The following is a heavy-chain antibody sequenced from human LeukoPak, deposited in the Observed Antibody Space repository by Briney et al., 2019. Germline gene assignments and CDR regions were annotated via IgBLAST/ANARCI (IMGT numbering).Heavy chain of an antibody. J-gene: IGHJ4*02. V-gene: IGHV4-34*01. CDR2: INHSGST. CDR3: ARDSGGSYYSYFDY. CDR1: GGSFSGYY. D-gene: IGHD1-26*01. Sequence: SETLSLTCAVYGGSFSGYYWSWIRQPPGKGLEWIGEINHSGSTNYKPSLKSRVTISVDTSKNQFSLKLSSVTAADTAVYYCARDSGGSYYSYFDYWGQGTLVTVSS.